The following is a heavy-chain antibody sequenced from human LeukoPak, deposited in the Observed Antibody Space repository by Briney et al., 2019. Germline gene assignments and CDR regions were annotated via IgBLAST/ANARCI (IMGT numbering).Heavy chain of an antibody. V-gene: IGHV1-69*06. CDR1: GGTFSSYA. CDR3: ARVYSSGWYELHYYYYMDV. CDR2: IIPIFGTA. D-gene: IGHD6-19*01. J-gene: IGHJ6*03. Sequence: SVKVSCKASGGTFSSYAISWVRQAPGQGLEWMGGIIPIFGTANYAQKFQGRVTITADKSTSTAYMELSSLRSEDTAVYYCARVYSSGWYELHYYYYMDVWGKGTTVTVSS.